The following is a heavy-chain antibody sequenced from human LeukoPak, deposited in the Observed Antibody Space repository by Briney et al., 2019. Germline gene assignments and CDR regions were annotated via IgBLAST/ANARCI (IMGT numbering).Heavy chain of an antibody. Sequence: SETLSLTCTVSGYSLISGYYWGWIRQPPGKGLEWIGSIYHSGITDYNPSLRSRVTISVDTSKNQFSLKLSSVTAADTAIYYCARAVIVVAAATQRNWFDPWGQGTLVTVSS. D-gene: IGHD2-15*01. V-gene: IGHV4-38-2*02. CDR1: GYSLISGYY. CDR2: IYHSGIT. J-gene: IGHJ5*02. CDR3: ARAVIVVAAATQRNWFDP.